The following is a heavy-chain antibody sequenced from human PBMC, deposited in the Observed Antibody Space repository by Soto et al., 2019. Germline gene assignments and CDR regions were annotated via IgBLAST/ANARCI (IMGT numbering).Heavy chain of an antibody. CDR1: GGSISSGDYY. V-gene: IGHV4-30-4*01. Sequence: QVQLQESGPGLVKPSQTLSLTCTVSGGSISSGDYYWSWIRQPPGKGLEWIGYIYYSGSTYYNPSLKSRVTISVDTSKIQFSLKLSSVTAADTAVYYCARGGRVGYCSCGSCSLDYWGQGTLVTVSS. CDR2: IYYSGST. J-gene: IGHJ4*02. CDR3: ARGGRVGYCSCGSCSLDY. D-gene: IGHD2-15*01.